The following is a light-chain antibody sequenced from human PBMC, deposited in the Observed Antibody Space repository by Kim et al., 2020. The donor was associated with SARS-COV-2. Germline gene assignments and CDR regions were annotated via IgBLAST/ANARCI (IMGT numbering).Light chain of an antibody. J-gene: IGLJ3*02. CDR2: LNSDGSH. CDR1: SGNSSYA. Sequence: ASVKLTCTRSSGNSSYATAWHQQQPEKGPRYLMKLNSDGSHSKGDGIPDRFSGSSSGAERYLTISSLQSEDEADYYCQTWGTGIWVFGGGTQLTVL. CDR3: QTWGTGIWV. V-gene: IGLV4-69*01.